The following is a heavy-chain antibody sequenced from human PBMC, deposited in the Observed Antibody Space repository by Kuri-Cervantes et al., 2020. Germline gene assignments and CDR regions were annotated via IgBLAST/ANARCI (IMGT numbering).Heavy chain of an antibody. CDR1: GGSISRSTYY. J-gene: IGHJ4*02. V-gene: IGHV4-39*01. Sequence: SETLSLTCTVSGGSISRSTYYWGWIRQPPGKGLEWIGSIYHSGTTYYNLSLKSRVTISLDTSKNQFSLKLSSVTAADTAVYYCARHPWLDSSGYYYVLFDYWGQGTLVTVSS. D-gene: IGHD3-22*01. CDR2: IYHSGTT. CDR3: ARHPWLDSSGYYYVLFDY.